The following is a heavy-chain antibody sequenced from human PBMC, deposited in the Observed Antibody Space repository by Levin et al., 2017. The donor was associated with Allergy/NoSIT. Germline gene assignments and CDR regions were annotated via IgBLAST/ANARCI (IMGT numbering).Heavy chain of an antibody. CDR1: GFTFSSYW. Sequence: GGSLRLSCEASGFTFSSYWMSWVRQAPGKGLEWVANTKQDGSEKYYVDSVKGRFTISRDNAKSSLYLQMNSLRPEDTAVYYCARDRGYCSGGSCPSQNLFDYCGQGTLVTVSS. CDR3: ARDRGYCSGGSCPSQNLFDY. D-gene: IGHD2-15*01. V-gene: IGHV3-7*01. CDR2: TKQDGSEK. J-gene: IGHJ4*02.